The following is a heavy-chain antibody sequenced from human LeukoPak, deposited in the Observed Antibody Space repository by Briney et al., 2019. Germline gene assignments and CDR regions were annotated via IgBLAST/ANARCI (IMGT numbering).Heavy chain of an antibody. Sequence: PSETLSLTCTVSGGSISSYYWSWIRQPPGKGLEWIGYIYYSGSTNYNPSLKSRVTISVDTSKNQFSLKLSSVTAADTAVYYCARHSFKDGYNSWGQGTLVTVSS. D-gene: IGHD5-24*01. V-gene: IGHV4-59*08. CDR1: GGSISSYY. J-gene: IGHJ5*02. CDR2: IYYSGST. CDR3: ARHSFKDGYNS.